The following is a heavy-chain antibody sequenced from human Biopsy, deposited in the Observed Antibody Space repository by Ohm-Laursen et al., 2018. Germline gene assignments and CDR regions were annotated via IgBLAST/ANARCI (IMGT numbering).Heavy chain of an antibody. V-gene: IGHV4-59*12. D-gene: IGHD1-26*01. J-gene: IGHJ3*01. Sequence: TLSLTCTVVSGGSPFTDSITRYYWNWIRQSPGKGLEWIGVVYYTGTTTYNPSFKSRVTLSMDTSNNQVSLRLLSVTAADTAVYFCARDLHGRGPNWGASTGVFDLWSHGTAVTVSS. CDR3: ARDLHGRGPNWGASTGVFDL. CDR1: GGSPFTDSITRYY. CDR2: VYYTGTT.